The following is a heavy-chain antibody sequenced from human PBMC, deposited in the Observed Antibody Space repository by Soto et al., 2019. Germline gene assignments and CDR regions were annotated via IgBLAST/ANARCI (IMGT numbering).Heavy chain of an antibody. CDR3: APEWGRD. CDR1: EFTFSNAW. D-gene: IGHD3-3*01. Sequence: EVQLVESGGGLVRPGGSLRLSCAASEFTFSNAWMSWVRQAPEKGLEWVGRIKRLSNGGLTEYAAPVKGRFSTSRDDTKTTVHLQRDSLKAEDTAVYYCAPEWGRDWGQGPLVRVPS. J-gene: IGHJ4*02. V-gene: IGHV3-15*01. CDR2: IKRLSNGGLT.